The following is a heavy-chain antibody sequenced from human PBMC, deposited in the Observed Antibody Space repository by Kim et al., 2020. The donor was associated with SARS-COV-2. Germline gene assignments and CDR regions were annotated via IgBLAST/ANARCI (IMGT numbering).Heavy chain of an antibody. J-gene: IGHJ4*02. D-gene: IGHD1-26*01. CDR2: IYTSGRT. CDR3: ASALGH. Sequence: ETLSLTCTVSGDSLSSDYWSWNRQPAGKGLEWIGRIYTSGRTNYNPSLPSRVTMSVDMSKNQFSLKLSSVTAADTAVYYCASALGHWGQGTLVTFSS. V-gene: IGHV4-4*07. CDR1: GDSLSSDY.